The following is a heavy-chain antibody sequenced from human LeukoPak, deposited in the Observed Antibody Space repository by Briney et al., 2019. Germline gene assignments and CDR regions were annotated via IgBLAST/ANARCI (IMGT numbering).Heavy chain of an antibody. CDR3: ASLLLDV. Sequence: SETLSLTCAVYGGSFSDYYWSWIHQPPGKGLEWIGDVNHSGSTNYNPSLKSRITISLDTSKNQVSLKLTSVTAADTAVYYCASLLLDVWGKGTTVTVSS. J-gene: IGHJ6*04. CDR1: GGSFSDYY. V-gene: IGHV4-34*01. CDR2: VNHSGST.